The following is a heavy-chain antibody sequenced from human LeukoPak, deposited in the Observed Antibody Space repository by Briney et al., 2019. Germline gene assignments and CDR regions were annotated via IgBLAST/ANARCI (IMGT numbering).Heavy chain of an antibody. V-gene: IGHV3-23*01. J-gene: IGHJ5*02. CDR3: AKDRVSPGFNLFDP. CDR1: GFTFSSYA. D-gene: IGHD2/OR15-2a*01. CDR2: INGRGDNT. Sequence: GGSLRLSCAASGFTFSSYAMTWVRQAPGKGLEWVSAINGRGDNTYYADSVKGRFTISRDNSKSTLFLQMNSLRAEDTAIYYRAKDRVSPGFNLFDPWGQGTLVTVSS.